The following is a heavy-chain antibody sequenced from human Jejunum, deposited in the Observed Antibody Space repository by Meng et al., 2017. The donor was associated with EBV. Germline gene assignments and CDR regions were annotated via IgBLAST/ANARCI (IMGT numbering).Heavy chain of an antibody. CDR1: GYTFTYRY. CDR2: ITPFNGNS. J-gene: IGHJ4*02. CDR3: ARRNYGDYGDGFDY. V-gene: IGHV1-45*02. Sequence: QMQLVQSGAEVKKTXXSXKGXFKASGYTFTYRYLHWVRQAPGQALEWMRWITPFNGNSNSAQKFQDRVTITRDRSMSTGYMELSSLRSEDTAVYYCARRNYGDYGDGFDYWGQGTLVTVSS. D-gene: IGHD4-17*01.